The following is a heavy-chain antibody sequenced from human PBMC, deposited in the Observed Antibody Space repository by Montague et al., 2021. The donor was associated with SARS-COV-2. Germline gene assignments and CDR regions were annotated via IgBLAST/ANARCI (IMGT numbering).Heavy chain of an antibody. CDR2: LYNGGTT. CDR1: GGSISSSTYY. Sequence: SETLSLTCNVSGGSISSSTYYWGWIRQPPGKGLEWIGNLYNGGTTYYSPSLKSRVTISVDTSKNHFSLNMASVTAADTAVYYCARYGGYFEHWGQGTLVTVSP. J-gene: IGHJ4*02. V-gene: IGHV4-39*02. CDR3: ARYGGYFEH. D-gene: IGHD3-16*01.